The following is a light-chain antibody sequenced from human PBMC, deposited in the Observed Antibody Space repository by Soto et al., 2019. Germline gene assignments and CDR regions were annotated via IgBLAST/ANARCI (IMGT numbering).Light chain of an antibody. Sequence: DIVMTQTPLSSPVSLGQPAYISCRSSQSLVHSNGNTYLNWLHQRPGQPPRLPIYKMSSRLAGVSDRFSGSGAGTDFTPKISRVEDEDVGIYYCMQPTDFPRSFGHGTRV. CDR2: KMS. CDR3: MQPTDFPRS. CDR1: QSLVHSNGNTY. V-gene: IGKV2-24*01. J-gene: IGKJ1*01.